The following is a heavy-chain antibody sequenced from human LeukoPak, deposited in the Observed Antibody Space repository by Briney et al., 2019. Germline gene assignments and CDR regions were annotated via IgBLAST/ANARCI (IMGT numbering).Heavy chain of an antibody. D-gene: IGHD3-9*01. V-gene: IGHV4-59*08. CDR3: ARILTGYGSSYYYYGMDV. CDR2: IYYSGST. J-gene: IGHJ6*02. Sequence: SETLSLTCTVSGGSISSYYWSWIRQPPGKGLEWIGYIYYSGSTNYNPSLKSRVTISVDTSKNQFSLKLSSVTAADTAVYYCARILTGYGSSYYYYGMDVWGQGTTVTVS. CDR1: GGSISSYY.